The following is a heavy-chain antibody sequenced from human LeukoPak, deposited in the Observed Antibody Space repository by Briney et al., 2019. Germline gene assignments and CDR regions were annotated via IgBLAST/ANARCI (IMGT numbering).Heavy chain of an antibody. V-gene: IGHV2-5*02. D-gene: IGHD3-10*01. CDR3: ARQGHYGSGDYYFDY. CDR2: LYWDDDK. CDR1: WFSLSTSGVG. Sequence: SGPTLAKPTHTLTLTCTFSWFSLSTSGVGVGWIRQPPGKALEWLALLYWDDDKCYSPSLKRRLTITNDTSKNQVVHTMTNMDPVETATYYCARQGHYGSGDYYFDYWGQGTLVTVSS. J-gene: IGHJ4*02.